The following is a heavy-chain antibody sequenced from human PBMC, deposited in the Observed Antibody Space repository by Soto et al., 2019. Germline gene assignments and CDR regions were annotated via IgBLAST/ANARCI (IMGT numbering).Heavy chain of an antibody. V-gene: IGHV4-4*02. CDR1: GGSVISSSW. J-gene: IGHJ4*02. CDR3: ARRDWSGSTSHFYFDY. Sequence: PXETLSLTFAVSGGSVISSSWWNWVRQPPGKGLEWIGEIYHSGSTYYKPSLKSRVAMSVDTSKNQFSLKLTSATAADTAVYYCARRDWSGSTSHFYFDYWGQGVLVTVSS. D-gene: IGHD3-9*01. CDR2: IYHSGST.